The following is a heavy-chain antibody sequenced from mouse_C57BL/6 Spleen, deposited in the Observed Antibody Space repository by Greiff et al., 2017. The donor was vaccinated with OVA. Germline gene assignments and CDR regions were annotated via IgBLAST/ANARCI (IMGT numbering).Heavy chain of an antibody. CDR2: IIPGSGST. D-gene: IGHD2-3*01. Sequence: QVQLQQSGAELMKPGASVKLSCKATGYTFTGYWIEWVKQRPGHGLEWIGKIIPGSGSTNYNEKFKGKATFTADTSSTTAYMQLSSLTTEDSAIYYCARDCYEGYFPFAYWGQGTPVTVSA. J-gene: IGHJ3*01. V-gene: IGHV1-9*01. CDR3: ARDCYEGYFPFAY. CDR1: GYTFTGYW.